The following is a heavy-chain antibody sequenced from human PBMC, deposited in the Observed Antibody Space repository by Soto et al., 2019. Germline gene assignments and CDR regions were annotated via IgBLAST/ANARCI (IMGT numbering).Heavy chain of an antibody. J-gene: IGHJ5*02. Sequence: ASVKVSCKTSGYTFTSYGISWVRQAPGQGLEWMGWISAYNGNTNYAQKLQGRVTMTTDTSTSTAYMELRSLRSDDTAAYYCARDSYKGENWFDPWGQGTLVTVSS. CDR3: ARDSYKGENWFDP. V-gene: IGHV1-18*04. CDR2: ISAYNGNT. D-gene: IGHD3-10*01. CDR1: GYTFTSYG.